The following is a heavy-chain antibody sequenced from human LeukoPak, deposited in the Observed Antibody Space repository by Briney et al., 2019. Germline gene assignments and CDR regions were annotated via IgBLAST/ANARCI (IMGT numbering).Heavy chain of an antibody. CDR1: GFTFSSYS. CDR2: ISSSSSYI. Sequence: GGSLGLSCAASGFTFSSYSMNWVRQAPGKGLEWVSSISSSSSYIYYADSVKGRFTISRDNAKNSLYLQMNSLRAEDTAVYYCARDKPGEGDYWGQGTLVTVSS. V-gene: IGHV3-21*01. D-gene: IGHD7-27*01. J-gene: IGHJ4*02. CDR3: ARDKPGEGDY.